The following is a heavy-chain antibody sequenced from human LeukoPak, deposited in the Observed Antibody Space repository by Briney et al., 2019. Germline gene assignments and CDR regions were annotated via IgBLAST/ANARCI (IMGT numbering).Heavy chain of an antibody. V-gene: IGHV4-34*01. CDR2: INHSGST. D-gene: IGHD6-19*01. Sequence: SETLSLTCAVYGGSFSGYYWSWIRQPPGKGLEWIGEINHSGSTNYNPSLKSRVTISVDTSKNQFSLKLSSVTAADTAVYYCARSQARLSWFDPWGQGILVTVSS. CDR3: ARSQARLSWFDP. CDR1: GGSFSGYY. J-gene: IGHJ5*02.